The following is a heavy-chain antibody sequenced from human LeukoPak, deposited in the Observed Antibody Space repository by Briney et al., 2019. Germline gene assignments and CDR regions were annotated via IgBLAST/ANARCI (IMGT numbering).Heavy chain of an antibody. CDR1: GGSISGSKYY. D-gene: IGHD1-14*01. Sequence: SETLSLTCTVSGGSISGSKYYWAWIRQPPGEGLEWIATIYYSGTTTYLNPSLESRVTTSIDTSKNQLSLNLTSVTAADTALYYCARSDYYYMDVWGNGTTVTVSS. CDR3: ARSDYYYMDV. V-gene: IGHV4-39*07. J-gene: IGHJ6*03. CDR2: IYYSGTT.